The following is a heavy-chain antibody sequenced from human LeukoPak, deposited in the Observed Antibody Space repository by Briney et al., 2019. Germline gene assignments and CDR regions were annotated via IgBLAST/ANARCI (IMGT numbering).Heavy chain of an antibody. Sequence: GGAPRHSSAASGVTFVDYAMHGGRHAPGGGGVWGSGICWNSGSIGYADSVKGRFTISRDNAKNSLYLQMNSLRAEDTALYYCAKVKHSSGYYFDYWGQGTLVTVSS. CDR1: GVTFVDYA. CDR2: ICWNSGSI. V-gene: IGHV3-9*01. D-gene: IGHD3-22*01. J-gene: IGHJ4*02. CDR3: AKVKHSSGYYFDY.